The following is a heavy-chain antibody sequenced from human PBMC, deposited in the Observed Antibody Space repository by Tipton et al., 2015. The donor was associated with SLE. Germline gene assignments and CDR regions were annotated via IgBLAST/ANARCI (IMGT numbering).Heavy chain of an antibody. J-gene: IGHJ4*02. CDR1: GFTFADYG. CDR3: AKGFGSSYGIDY. D-gene: IGHD6-6*01. Sequence: SLRLSCAASGFTFADYGMSWVRQAPGKGLEWVAFIRYDGSNKYYAESVKGRFTISRDNSKNTLYLQMNSLRAEDTAVYYCAKGFGSSYGIDYWGQGTLVTVSS. V-gene: IGHV3-30*02. CDR2: IRYDGSNK.